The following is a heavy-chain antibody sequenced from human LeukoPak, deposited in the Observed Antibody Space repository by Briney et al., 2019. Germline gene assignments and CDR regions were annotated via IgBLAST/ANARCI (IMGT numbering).Heavy chain of an antibody. J-gene: IGHJ4*02. D-gene: IGHD1-26*01. CDR1: GFTFSSYS. CDR3: ARFASGSPWDFDY. Sequence: GGSLRLSCAASGFTFSSYSMNWVRQAPGKGLEWVSSISSSSSYIYYADSVKGRFTISRDNAKNSLYLQMNSLRAEDTAVYYCARFASGSPWDFDYWGQGTLVTVSS. V-gene: IGHV3-21*01. CDR2: ISSSSSYI.